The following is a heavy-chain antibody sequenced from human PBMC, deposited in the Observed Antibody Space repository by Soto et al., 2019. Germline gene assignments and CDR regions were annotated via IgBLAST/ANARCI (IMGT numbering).Heavy chain of an antibody. Sequence: GGSLRLSCAASGFTFDDYAMHWVRQAPGKGLEWVSGINWNSGTIGYADSVEGRFTISRDNAKNSLYLQMNSLRAEDTALYYCAKSMGGTANGMDVWGQGTTVTVSS. D-gene: IGHD2-15*01. V-gene: IGHV3-9*01. CDR2: INWNSGTI. CDR3: AKSMGGTANGMDV. CDR1: GFTFDDYA. J-gene: IGHJ6*02.